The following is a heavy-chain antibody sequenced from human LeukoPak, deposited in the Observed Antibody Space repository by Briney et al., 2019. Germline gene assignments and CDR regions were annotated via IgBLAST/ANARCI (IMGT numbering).Heavy chain of an antibody. V-gene: IGHV3-23*01. J-gene: IGHJ5*01. Sequence: GGSLRLSCVASGFTFSSYTMTWVRQAPGKGLEWVSVISGNGGTTYYAESVKGRFTISRDNSKNTLYLQMNSLRVEDTAVYFCAKGRTGYIPDSWGQGTLVTVSS. CDR3: AKGRTGYIPDS. D-gene: IGHD6-13*01. CDR1: GFTFSSYT. CDR2: ISGNGGTT.